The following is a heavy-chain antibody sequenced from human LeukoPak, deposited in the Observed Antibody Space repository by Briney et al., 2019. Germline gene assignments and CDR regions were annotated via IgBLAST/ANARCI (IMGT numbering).Heavy chain of an antibody. CDR2: INHSGST. D-gene: IGHD3-16*02. V-gene: IGHV4-34*01. CDR1: GGSLSDYH. Sequence: SETLSLTCAVYGGSLSDYHWRWIRQPPGKGLEWIGEINHSGSTNYNPSLKSRVTISVDTSKNQFSLKLSSVTAADTAVYYCARGGRVWGSYRLDYWGQGTLVTVSS. CDR3: ARGGRVWGSYRLDY. J-gene: IGHJ4*02.